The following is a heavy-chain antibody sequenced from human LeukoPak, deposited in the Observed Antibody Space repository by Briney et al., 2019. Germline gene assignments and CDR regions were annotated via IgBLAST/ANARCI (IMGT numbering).Heavy chain of an antibody. D-gene: IGHD5-12*01. V-gene: IGHV3-15*01. CDR3: AKDRGYDFSYGMDV. J-gene: IGHJ6*02. Sequence: GGSLRLSCAASGFTFSNAWMSWVRQAPGKGLEWVGRIKRKTDGGTTDYAAAVKGRFSISRDDSKNTLYLQMNSLRAEDTAVYYCAKDRGYDFSYGMDVWGQGTTVTVSS. CDR2: IKRKTDGGTT. CDR1: GFTFSNAW.